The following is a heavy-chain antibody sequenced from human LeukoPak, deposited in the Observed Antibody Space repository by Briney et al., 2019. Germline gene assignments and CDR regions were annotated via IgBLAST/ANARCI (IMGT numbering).Heavy chain of an antibody. D-gene: IGHD6-19*01. V-gene: IGHV4-59*01. CDR1: GGSISSYY. CDR2: IYYSGST. J-gene: IGHJ5*02. CDR3: ARDPSGWYSWFDP. Sequence: SETLSLTCTVSGGSISSYYWSWIRQPPGKGLEWIGYIYYSGSTNYNPSPKSRVTISVDTSKNQFSLKLSSVTAADTAVYYCARDPSGWYSWFDPWGQGTLVTVSS.